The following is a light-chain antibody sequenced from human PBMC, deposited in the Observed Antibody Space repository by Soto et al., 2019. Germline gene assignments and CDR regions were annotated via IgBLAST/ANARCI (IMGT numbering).Light chain of an antibody. J-gene: IGKJ4*01. CDR1: HGDSSCC. Sequence: EIALTPSPGTLSFTPGERATHSCRASHGDSSCCLAWYQQKPGQAPRLLIYGASSMDTGVPDRFSGSGSGTDFTLTISRLEPEDFAVYYCQQDDSLPFTFGGGTKVDIK. CDR2: GAS. CDR3: QQDDSLPFT. V-gene: IGKV3-20*01.